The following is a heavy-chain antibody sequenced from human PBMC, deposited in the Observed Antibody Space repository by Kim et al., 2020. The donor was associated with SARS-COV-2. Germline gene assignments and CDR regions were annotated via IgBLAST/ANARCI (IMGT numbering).Heavy chain of an antibody. D-gene: IGHD3-22*01. V-gene: IGHV3-30*01. CDR3: ARPPSGIVVVITNVDY. Sequence: SGKGRFTISRDNSKNTLYLQMNSLRAEDTAVYYCARPPSGIVVVITNVDYWGQGTLVTVSS. J-gene: IGHJ4*02.